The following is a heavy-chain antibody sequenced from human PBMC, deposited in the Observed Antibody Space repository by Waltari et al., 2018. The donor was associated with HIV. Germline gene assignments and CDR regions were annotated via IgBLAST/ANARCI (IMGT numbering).Heavy chain of an antibody. CDR3: AKDPYYYDSSGYADYFDY. Sequence: QVQLVESGGGVVQHGRSLRLSCAASGFTFSSYGMPWVRQAPGKGLEWVAVISYDGSNKYYADSVKGRFTISRDNSKNTLYLQMNSLRAEDTAVYFCAKDPYYYDSSGYADYFDYWGQGTLVTVSS. CDR2: ISYDGSNK. J-gene: IGHJ4*02. D-gene: IGHD3-22*01. V-gene: IGHV3-30*18. CDR1: GFTFSSYG.